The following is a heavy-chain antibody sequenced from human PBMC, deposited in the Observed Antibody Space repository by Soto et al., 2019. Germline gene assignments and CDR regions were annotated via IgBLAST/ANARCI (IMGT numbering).Heavy chain of an antibody. CDR3: ARDRVISSWPRDGMDV. CDR2: ISAYNGNT. Sequence: ASVKVSCKASGYTFTSYGISWVRQAPGQGLEWMGWISAYNGNTNYAQKLQGRVTMTTDTSTSTAYVELRSLRSDDTAVYYCARDRVISSWPRDGMDVWGQGTTVTVSS. CDR1: GYTFTSYG. V-gene: IGHV1-18*01. J-gene: IGHJ6*02. D-gene: IGHD6-13*01.